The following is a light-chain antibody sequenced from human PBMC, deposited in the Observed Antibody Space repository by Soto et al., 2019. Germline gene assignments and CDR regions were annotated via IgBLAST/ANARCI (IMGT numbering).Light chain of an antibody. CDR2: KAS. J-gene: IGKJ2*01. V-gene: IGKV1-5*03. CDR1: QSIADY. CDR3: QQYNSYST. Sequence: DIQMTQSPSTLSASVGDRVTITCRASQSIADYLAWYQQKPGKAPNLLIYKASSLETGVPSRFSGSGSGTEFSLTISSLQPDDLATYYCQQYNSYSTFGQGTKLEIK.